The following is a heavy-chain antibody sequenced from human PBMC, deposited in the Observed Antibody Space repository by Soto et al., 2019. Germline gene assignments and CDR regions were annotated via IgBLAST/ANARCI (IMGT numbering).Heavy chain of an antibody. CDR2: IIPLLDIT. CDR1: GGAFTNDI. J-gene: IGHJ4*02. V-gene: IGHV1-69*08. CDR3: ARDSPIGSTFSGYDAIDY. D-gene: IGHD5-12*01. Sequence: QVQLVQSGAEVKKPGSSVKVSCKASGGAFTNDIITWVRQAPGQGLEWMGRIIPLLDITNYAQKFQGRVTITADKSTSTAYMELNSLISEDTAVYYCARDSPIGSTFSGYDAIDYWAQGTLVTVSS.